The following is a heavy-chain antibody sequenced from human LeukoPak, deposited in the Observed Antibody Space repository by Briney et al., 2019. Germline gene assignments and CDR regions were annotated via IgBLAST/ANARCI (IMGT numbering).Heavy chain of an antibody. V-gene: IGHV1-69*13. D-gene: IGHD5-18*01. CDR3: ARGATYSSYYFDY. CDR1: GGTFSSYA. J-gene: IGHJ4*02. Sequence: SVKVSCKASGGTFSSYAISWVRQAPGQGLEWMGGIIPIFGTANYAQKFQGRVAITADESTSTAYMELSSLRSEDTAVYYCARGATYSSYYFDYWGQGTLVTVSS. CDR2: IIPIFGTA.